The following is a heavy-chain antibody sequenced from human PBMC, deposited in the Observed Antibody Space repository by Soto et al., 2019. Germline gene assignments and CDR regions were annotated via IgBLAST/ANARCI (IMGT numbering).Heavy chain of an antibody. CDR2: IKQDGSEK. J-gene: IGHJ5*02. CDR3: ARERGYSYGYRYNWFDP. V-gene: IGHV3-7*01. Sequence: GGSLRLSCAASGFTFSSYWMSWVRQAPGKGLEWVANIKQDGSEKYYVDSVKGRFTISRDNAKNSLYLQMNSLRAEDTAVHYCARERGYSYGYRYNWFDPWGQGTLVTVPS. D-gene: IGHD5-18*01. CDR1: GFTFSSYW.